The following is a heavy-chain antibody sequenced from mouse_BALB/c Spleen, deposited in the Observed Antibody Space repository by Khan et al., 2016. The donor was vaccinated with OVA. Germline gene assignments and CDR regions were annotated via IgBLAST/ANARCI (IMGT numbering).Heavy chain of an antibody. CDR2: ISDGGHYT. CDR3: ARVYYCASLPWFAY. D-gene: IGHD1-1*01. V-gene: IGHV5-4*02. J-gene: IGHJ3*01. Sequence: EVELVEPGGGLVKPGGSLKLSCAASGFTFSDYYMYWVRQTPEKSLEWVAPISDGGHYTYYRDSVMGRCSISRGNAKNKLNLQMSSLKYEGTPMYYWARVYYCASLPWFAYWGQGTLVTVSA. CDR1: GFTFSDYY.